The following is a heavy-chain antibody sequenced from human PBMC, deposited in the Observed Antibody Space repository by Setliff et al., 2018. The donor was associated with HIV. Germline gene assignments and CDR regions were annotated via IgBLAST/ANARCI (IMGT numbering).Heavy chain of an antibody. CDR3: ASRVYYYEQTRTLREEGFVP. D-gene: IGHD3-22*01. V-gene: IGHV4-4*02. CDR2: IYHTGST. CDR1: GGSISSTNW. J-gene: IGHJ5*02. Sequence: SETLSLTCAVSGGSISSTNWWSWVRQPPGKGLGWIGEIYHTGSTNYNPSLKSRVTLSLDTSKYQFSLKLNSVTAADTAVYYCASRVYYYEQTRTLREEGFVPWGQGTLVTVSS.